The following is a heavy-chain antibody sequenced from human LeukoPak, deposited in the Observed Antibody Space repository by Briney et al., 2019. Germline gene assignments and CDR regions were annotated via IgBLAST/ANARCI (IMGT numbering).Heavy chain of an antibody. Sequence: GESLKISCKGSGSSFTSYWISWVRQMPGKGLEWMGRIDPSDSYTNYSPSLQGHVTISADKSISTAYLQWSSLKASDTAMYYCARGCALVTTDAFDIWGQGTMVTVSS. CDR1: GSSFTSYW. V-gene: IGHV5-10-1*01. CDR3: ARGCALVTTDAFDI. J-gene: IGHJ3*02. D-gene: IGHD4-17*01. CDR2: IDPSDSYT.